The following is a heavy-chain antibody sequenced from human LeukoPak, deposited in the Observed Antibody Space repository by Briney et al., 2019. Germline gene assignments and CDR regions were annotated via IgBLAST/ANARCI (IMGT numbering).Heavy chain of an antibody. V-gene: IGHV4-34*01. D-gene: IGHD3-22*01. CDR2: INHSGST. CDR1: GGSFSGYY. J-gene: IGHJ4*02. CDR3: ARVWNYYDSSGYYYRYYFDY. Sequence: SETLSLTCAVYGGSFSGYYWSWIRQPPGKGLGWIGEINHSGSTNYNPSLKSRVTISVDTSKNQFSLKLSSVTAADTAVYYCARVWNYYDSSGYYYRYYFDYWGQGTLVTVSS.